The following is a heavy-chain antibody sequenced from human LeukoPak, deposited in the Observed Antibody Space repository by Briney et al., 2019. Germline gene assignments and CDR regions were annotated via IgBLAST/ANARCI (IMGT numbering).Heavy chain of an antibody. Sequence: AGSLSLSCQASGFAFSTHAMHWVRQAPGRGLEHVSTISDNGANTYYADSVKGRFTISRDTSKNTLYLQMNSLRGDDTAVYYCLKGSQGPIWQQLVPDHWGQGTLVTVSS. CDR1: GFAFSTHA. CDR3: LKGSQGPIWQQLVPDH. J-gene: IGHJ4*02. V-gene: IGHV3-64D*06. CDR2: ISDNGANT. D-gene: IGHD6-13*01.